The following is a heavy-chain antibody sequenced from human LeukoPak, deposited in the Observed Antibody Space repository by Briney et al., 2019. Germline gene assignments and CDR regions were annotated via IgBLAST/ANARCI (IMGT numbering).Heavy chain of an antibody. V-gene: IGHV4-34*01. D-gene: IGHD2-15*01. Sequence: SESLSLTCAVYGGSFSGYYRSWVRQPPGKGLEWIGEINHSGSTNYHTCVKSRVTISVDTSKTQFTLKLSSVAAADTAVYYCARGRGIVVVVAATSRLVWFDPWGQGTLVTVSS. CDR2: INHSGST. J-gene: IGHJ5*02. CDR3: ARGRGIVVVVAATSRLVWFDP. CDR1: GGSFSGYY.